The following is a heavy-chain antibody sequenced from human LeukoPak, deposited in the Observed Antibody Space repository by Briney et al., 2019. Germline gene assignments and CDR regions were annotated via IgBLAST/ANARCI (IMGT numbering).Heavy chain of an antibody. D-gene: IGHD2-15*01. CDR3: ARTPTCPSCHFDS. Sequence: GGSLRLSCAASGFTFSSYSMNWVRQAPGEGLVWVSRISTDGSSTTYADSVKGRFTISRDNAKNTLYLQMNSLRAEDTAVYYCARTPTCPSCHFDSWSQGTLVTVSS. CDR2: ISTDGSST. CDR1: GFTFSSYS. J-gene: IGHJ4*02. V-gene: IGHV3-74*01.